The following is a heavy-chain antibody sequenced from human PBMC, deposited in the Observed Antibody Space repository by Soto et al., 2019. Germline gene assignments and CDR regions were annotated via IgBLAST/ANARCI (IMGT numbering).Heavy chain of an antibody. D-gene: IGHD3-3*01. CDR2: IYYSGST. V-gene: IGHV4-39*07. J-gene: IGHJ6*02. CDR1: GGSISSSSYY. Sequence: SETLSLTCTVSGGSISSSSYYWGWIRQPPGKGLEWIGSIYYSGSTYYNPSFKSRFTISVGTSKNQFSLKLRSVTAADTAVYYCARASHGTRYYDFWSGYRDYYYYGMDVWGQGTTVTVSS. CDR3: ARASHGTRYYDFWSGYRDYYYYGMDV.